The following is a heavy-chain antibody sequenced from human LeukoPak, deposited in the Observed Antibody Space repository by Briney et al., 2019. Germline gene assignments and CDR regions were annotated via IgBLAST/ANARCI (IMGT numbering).Heavy chain of an antibody. CDR3: ARGPPPQH. CDR1: GGSFSGFY. CDR2: INHSGST. V-gene: IGHV4-34*01. Sequence: SEALSLTCAVYGGSFSGFYWSWIRQPPGKGLEWIGEINHSGSTNYNPSLKSRVTISVDTSKNQFSLKLSSVTAADTAVYYCARGPPPQHWGQGTLVTVSS. J-gene: IGHJ1*01.